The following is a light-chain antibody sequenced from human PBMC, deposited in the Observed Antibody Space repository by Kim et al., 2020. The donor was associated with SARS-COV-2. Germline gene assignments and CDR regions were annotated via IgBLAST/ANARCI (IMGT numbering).Light chain of an antibody. CDR2: GEN. J-gene: IGLJ3*02. CDR3: SSRDSTGHYRL. Sequence: ALGQTVMITCQGDSLKAYYATGYQQKPGQAPFLVHCGENYRPSGIADRFSGSSSGDRAYLTITGAQADDEADYYCSSRDSTGHYRLFGGGTQLTVL. V-gene: IGLV3-19*01. CDR1: SLKAYY.